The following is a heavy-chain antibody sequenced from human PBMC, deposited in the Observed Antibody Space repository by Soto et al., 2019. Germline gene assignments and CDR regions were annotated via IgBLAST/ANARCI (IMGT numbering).Heavy chain of an antibody. D-gene: IGHD3-10*01. V-gene: IGHV3-30-3*01. Sequence: GGSLRLSCAASGFTFSSCAMHWVRQAPGKGLEWVALISYDGSNKYYADSVKGRFTISRDNSKNTLYLQMNSLRAEDTALYYCVKTYYYGSGSSYYFGFWGQGTLVTVSS. J-gene: IGHJ4*02. CDR2: ISYDGSNK. CDR1: GFTFSSCA. CDR3: VKTYYYGSGSSYYFGF.